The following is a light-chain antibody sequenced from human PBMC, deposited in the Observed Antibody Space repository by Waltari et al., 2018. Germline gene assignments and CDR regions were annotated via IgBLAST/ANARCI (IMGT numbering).Light chain of an antibody. CDR2: WAS. Sequence: DIVMTQSPDTLAVSLGERATINCTTSQSVLYRNNTKNYLAWYQKKPGQPPKLFISWASTRDSGVPDRFLGSGSGTEFTLTIRSLQAEDVAVYYCQQYVRTPSLTFGGGTKVEI. CDR3: QQYVRTPSLT. J-gene: IGKJ4*01. V-gene: IGKV4-1*01. CDR1: QSVLYRNNTKNY.